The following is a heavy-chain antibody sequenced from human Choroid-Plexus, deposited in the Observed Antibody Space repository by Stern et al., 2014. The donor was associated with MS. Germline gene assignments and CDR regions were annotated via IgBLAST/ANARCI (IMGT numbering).Heavy chain of an antibody. CDR1: GFTFAGCA. CDR2: VSYDGSNK. J-gene: IGHJ5*02. Sequence: VQLVESGGGVVQPGRPLRLSCVASGFTFAGCAMHWVRQAPGKGLGGVAGVSYDGSNKYYADSVKGRFTISRDNSQNTLYMQMSSLRPEDTAVYYCAKDRHYLTYFFDHWGQGSLVTVSS. D-gene: IGHD2/OR15-2a*01. V-gene: IGHV3-30*18. CDR3: AKDRHYLTYFFDH.